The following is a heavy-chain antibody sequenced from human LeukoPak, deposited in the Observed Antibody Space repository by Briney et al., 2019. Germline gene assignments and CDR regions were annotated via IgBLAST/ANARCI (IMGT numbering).Heavy chain of an antibody. CDR3: ARGRGSHCTNGVCYFGSWFDP. D-gene: IGHD2-8*01. Sequence: PSETLSLTCTVSGGSISSYYWSWIRQPPGKGLEWIGEINHSGSTNYNPSLKSRVTISVDTSKNQFSLKLSSVTAADTAVYYCARGRGSHCTNGVCYFGSWFDPWGQGTLVTVSS. CDR2: INHSGST. CDR1: GGSISSYY. V-gene: IGHV4-34*01. J-gene: IGHJ5*02.